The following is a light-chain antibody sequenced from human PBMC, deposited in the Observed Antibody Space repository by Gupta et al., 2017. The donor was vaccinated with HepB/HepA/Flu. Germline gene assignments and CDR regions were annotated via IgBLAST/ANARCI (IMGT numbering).Light chain of an antibody. CDR1: SSDVGSHNL. J-gene: IGLJ2*01. CDR2: EVD. CDR3: CSYVDTTTFVI. Sequence: QSSLPPPAPAAPSPRPSTTIPCPGTSSDVGSHNLVPWYQQHPVEAPKLIIYEVDKRPSGVSSRFSGSRSGNTASLTISGLQAEDEADYYCCSYVDTTTFVIFGGGTKLTVL. V-gene: IGLV2-23*02.